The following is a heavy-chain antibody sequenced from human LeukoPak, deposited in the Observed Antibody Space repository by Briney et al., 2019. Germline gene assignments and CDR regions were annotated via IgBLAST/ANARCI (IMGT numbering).Heavy chain of an antibody. CDR1: GYTFTGYY. Sequence: ASVKVSCKASGYTFTGYYMHWVRQAPGQGLEWMGRINPNSGGTNFAQNFQGRVAMTRDTSISTAYMELSRLRSDDTAVYYCAREGSSWSIDYWGREPWSPSPQ. CDR2: INPNSGGT. D-gene: IGHD6-13*01. CDR3: AREGSSWSIDY. J-gene: IGHJ4*02. V-gene: IGHV1-2*06.